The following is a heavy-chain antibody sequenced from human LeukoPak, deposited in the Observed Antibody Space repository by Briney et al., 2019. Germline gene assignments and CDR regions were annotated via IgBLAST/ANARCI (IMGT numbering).Heavy chain of an antibody. CDR2: IYYSGST. D-gene: IGHD6-6*01. CDR3: ATGGIAARPWNWFDP. J-gene: IGHJ5*02. Sequence: SETLSLTCTVSGGSVSSGSYYWSWIRQPPGKGLEWIGYIYYSGSTNYNPSLKSRVTISVDTSKNQFSLKLSSVTAADTAVYYCATGGIAARPWNWFDPWGQGTLVTVSS. V-gene: IGHV4-61*01. CDR1: GGSVSSGSYY.